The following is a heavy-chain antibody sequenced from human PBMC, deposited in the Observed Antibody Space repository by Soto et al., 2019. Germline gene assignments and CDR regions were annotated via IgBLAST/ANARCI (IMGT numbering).Heavy chain of an antibody. D-gene: IGHD3-16*01. V-gene: IGHV1-18*01. Sequence: ASVKVSCKASGGTFSSYAISWVRQAPGQGLEWMGWISAYNGNTNYAQKLQGRVTMTTDTSTSTAYMELRSLRSDDTAVYYCARSELERGEVGYYGMDVWGQGTTVTAP. J-gene: IGHJ6*02. CDR1: GGTFSSYA. CDR2: ISAYNGNT. CDR3: ARSELERGEVGYYGMDV.